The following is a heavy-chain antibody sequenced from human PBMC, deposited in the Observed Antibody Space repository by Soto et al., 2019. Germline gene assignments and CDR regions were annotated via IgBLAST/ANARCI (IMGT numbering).Heavy chain of an antibody. CDR1: GGTFSSYA. J-gene: IGHJ6*02. Sequence: ASVKVSCKASGGTFSSYAISWVRQAPGQGLEWMGGIIPIFGTANYAQKFQGRVTITADESTSTAYMELSSLRSEDTAVYYCARGYYGSGSYSPNYYYYGMDVWGQGTTVTVSS. V-gene: IGHV1-69*13. CDR2: IIPIFGTA. CDR3: ARGYYGSGSYSPNYYYYGMDV. D-gene: IGHD3-10*01.